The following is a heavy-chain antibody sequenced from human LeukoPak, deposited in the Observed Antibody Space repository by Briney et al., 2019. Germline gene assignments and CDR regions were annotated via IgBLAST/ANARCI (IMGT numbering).Heavy chain of an antibody. CDR1: GFHFSSYA. CDR2: ICGSGGST. D-gene: IGHD2-2*01. V-gene: IGHV3-23*01. CDR3: AKPSPYCSSTSCYSDY. J-gene: IGHJ4*02. Sequence: GSLRLSCAASGFHFSSYAMSWVRPAPGKGLEGVSAICGSGGSTYYADSGKGRITIARDNSKNTLYLQMNSLRAEDTAVYYCAKPSPYCSSTSCYSDYWGQGTLVTVSS.